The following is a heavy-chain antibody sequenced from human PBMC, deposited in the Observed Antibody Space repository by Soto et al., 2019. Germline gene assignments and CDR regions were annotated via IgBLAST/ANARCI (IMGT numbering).Heavy chain of an antibody. D-gene: IGHD3-10*01. V-gene: IGHV1-18*01. CDR3: ARTVRGSTVGYYYYMDV. CDR2: ISPYNGDT. J-gene: IGHJ6*03. CDR1: GYTFTSHG. Sequence: QVQLVQSGAEVKKPGASVKVSCKTSGYTFTSHGISWVRQAPGQGLEWMGWISPYNGDTNYAQKLQGRVSVTTDSATRTAYMELRSLRSEDTAVYYCARTVRGSTVGYYYYMDVWGNGTTVTVS.